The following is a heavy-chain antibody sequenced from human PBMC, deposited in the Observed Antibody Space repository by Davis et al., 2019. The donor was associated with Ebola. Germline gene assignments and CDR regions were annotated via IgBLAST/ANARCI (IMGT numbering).Heavy chain of an antibody. Sequence: SETLSLTCTVSGGSISSGGYYWSWLRQHPGKGLEWTGYIYDSGSTYSNSSLKSRVTISVDTSKNQFSLKLSSVTAADTAVYYCARHPAYEITFDPWGQGTLITVSS. CDR3: ARHPAYEITFDP. V-gene: IGHV4-31*03. CDR1: GGSISSGGYY. D-gene: IGHD3-9*01. CDR2: IYDSGST. J-gene: IGHJ5*02.